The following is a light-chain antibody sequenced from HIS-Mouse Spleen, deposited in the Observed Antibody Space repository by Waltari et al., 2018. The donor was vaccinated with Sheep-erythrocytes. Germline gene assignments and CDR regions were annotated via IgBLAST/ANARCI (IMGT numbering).Light chain of an antibody. CDR3: CSYAGSYNHV. V-gene: IGLV2-11*01. J-gene: IGLJ1*01. Sequence: QSALTQPRSVSGSPGQSVTISCTRTSSDVVGSNYVSWYQQHPGKAPKLMIYDVSKRPSGVPDRFSGSKSGNTASLSISGLQAEDEADYYCCSYAGSYNHVFATGTKVTVL. CDR1: SSDVVGSNY. CDR2: DVS.